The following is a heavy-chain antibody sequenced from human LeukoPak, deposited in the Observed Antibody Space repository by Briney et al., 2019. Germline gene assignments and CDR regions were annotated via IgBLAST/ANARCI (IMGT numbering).Heavy chain of an antibody. D-gene: IGHD5-12*01. CDR1: GFTFSSYS. CDR2: IKQDGSEK. J-gene: IGHJ4*02. CDR3: ARGLATRAPLDY. V-gene: IGHV3-7*03. Sequence: GGSLRLSCAASGFTFSSYSMTWIRQAPGKGLEWVANIKQDGSEKYYVDSVKGRFTISRDNAKNSLYLQMNSLRAEDTAVYYCARGLATRAPLDYWGQGTLVTVSS.